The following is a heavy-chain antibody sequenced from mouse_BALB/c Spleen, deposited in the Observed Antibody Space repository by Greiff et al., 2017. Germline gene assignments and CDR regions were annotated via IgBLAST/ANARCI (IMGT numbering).Heavy chain of an antibody. CDR1: GFTFSSYA. V-gene: IGHV5-6-5*01. CDR2: ISSGGST. D-gene: IGHD1-1*01. Sequence: EVKVVESGGGLVKPGGSPKLSCAASGFTFSSYAMSWVRQTPEKRLEWVASISSGGSTYYPDSVKGRFTISRDNARNILYLQMSSLRSEDTAMYYCAIYYGSSYVAWFAYWGQGTLVTVSA. J-gene: IGHJ3*01. CDR3: AIYYGSSYVAWFAY.